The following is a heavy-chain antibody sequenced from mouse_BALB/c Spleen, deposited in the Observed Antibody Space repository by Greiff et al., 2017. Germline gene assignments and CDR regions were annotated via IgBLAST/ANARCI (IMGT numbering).Heavy chain of an antibody. Sequence: VKLVESGPGLVAPSQSLSITCTVSGFSLTSYDISWIRQPPGKGLEWLGVIWTGGGTNYNSAFMSRLSISKDNSKSQVFLKMNSLQTDDTAIYYCVREGYYYAMDYWGQGTSVTVSS. J-gene: IGHJ4*01. CDR2: IWTGGGT. CDR3: VREGYYYAMDY. CDR1: GFSLTSYD. V-gene: IGHV2-9-2*01.